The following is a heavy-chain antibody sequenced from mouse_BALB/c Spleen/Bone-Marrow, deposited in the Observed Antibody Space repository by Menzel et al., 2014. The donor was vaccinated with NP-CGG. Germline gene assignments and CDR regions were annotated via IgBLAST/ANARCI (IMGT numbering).Heavy chain of an antibody. Sequence: QVQLKQSGAELVKPGASVKLSCKASGYTFTSYWMHWVKQRPGQGLEWIGEINPSNGRTNYNEKFKSKATLTVDKSSSTAYMQLSSLTSEDSAVYYCARGGGSYYAMDYWGQGTSATVSS. J-gene: IGHJ4*01. CDR2: INPSNGRT. CDR3: ARGGGSYYAMDY. V-gene: IGHV1S81*02. CDR1: GYTFTSYW. D-gene: IGHD1-1*02.